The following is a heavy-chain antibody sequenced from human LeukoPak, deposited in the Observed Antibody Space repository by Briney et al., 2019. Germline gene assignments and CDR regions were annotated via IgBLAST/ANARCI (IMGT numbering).Heavy chain of an antibody. CDR2: ISSSSSTI. D-gene: IGHD4-23*01. Sequence: GGSLRLSCAASGFTFSRYSMNWVRQAPGKGLEWVSYISSSSSTIYYADSVKGRFTISRDNAKNSLYLQMNSLRAEDTAVYYCARVDDYGGNPEGDWGQGTLVTVSS. CDR1: GFTFSRYS. J-gene: IGHJ4*02. V-gene: IGHV3-48*01. CDR3: ARVDDYGGNPEGD.